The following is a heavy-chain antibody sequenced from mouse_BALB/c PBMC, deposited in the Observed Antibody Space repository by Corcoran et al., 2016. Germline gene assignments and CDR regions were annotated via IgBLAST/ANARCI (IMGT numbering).Heavy chain of an antibody. CDR2: INTYTGEP. D-gene: IGHD1-1*01. J-gene: IGHJ2*01. Sequence: QIQLVQSGPELKKPGETVKISCKASGYTFTNYGMNWVKQAPGKGLKWMGRINTYTGEPTYADDFKGRFAFSLETSASTAYLQINNLKNEDTATYFCAREDYYGSSYYFDYWGQGTTLTVSS. CDR3: AREDYYGSSYYFDY. CDR1: GYTFTNYG. V-gene: IGHV9-3-1*01.